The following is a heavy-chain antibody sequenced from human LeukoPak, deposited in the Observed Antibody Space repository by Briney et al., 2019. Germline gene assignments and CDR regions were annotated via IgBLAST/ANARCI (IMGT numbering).Heavy chain of an antibody. CDR2: TYYRSKWYN. D-gene: IGHD3-22*01. J-gene: IGHJ3*02. Sequence: SQTLPLTCVISGDSVSSNSAAWNWIRQSPSRGLQWLGRTYYRSKWYNDYAVSVRSRITINPDTSKNQFSLKLSSVTAADTAVYYCASPPTYYYDSSGYFYIWGQGTMVTVSS. CDR1: GDSVSSNSAA. CDR3: ASPPTYYYDSSGYFYI. V-gene: IGHV6-1*01.